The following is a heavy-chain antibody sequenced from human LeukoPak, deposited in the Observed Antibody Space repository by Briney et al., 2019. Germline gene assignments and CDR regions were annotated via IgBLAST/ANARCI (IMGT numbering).Heavy chain of an antibody. D-gene: IGHD3-9*01. CDR2: IRSKANSYAT. J-gene: IGHJ4*02. CDR1: GFTFNLAA. V-gene: IGHV3-73*01. Sequence: GGSLRLSCAAPGFTFNLAAMNWVRQSPGKVLASVSRIRSKANSYATASAASVKGRFTISRDDSKNTAYLQMNSLKTEDTAVYYCTSRIDSLDYWGQGTLVTVSS. CDR3: TSRIDSLDY.